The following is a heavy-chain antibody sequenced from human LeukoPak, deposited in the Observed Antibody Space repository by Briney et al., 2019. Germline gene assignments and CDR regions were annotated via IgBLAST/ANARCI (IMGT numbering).Heavy chain of an antibody. CDR1: GYSFPNYW. V-gene: IGHV5-51*01. Sequence: GESLKISCKGSGYSFPNYWIGWVRQMPGKGLEWLGIIYPGDAHTRYSPSFQGQVTISADKSISTAYLQWSSLKASDTAMYYCARHGGPYYYGSGVFDPWGQGTLVTVSS. CDR3: ARHGGPYYYGSGVFDP. CDR2: IYPGDAHT. J-gene: IGHJ5*02. D-gene: IGHD3-10*01.